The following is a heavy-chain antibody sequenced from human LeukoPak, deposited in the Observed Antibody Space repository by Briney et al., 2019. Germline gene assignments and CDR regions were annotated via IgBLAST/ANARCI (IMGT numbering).Heavy chain of an antibody. D-gene: IGHD6-25*01. J-gene: IGHJ6*02. CDR3: AKYQRADSYYYATGV. V-gene: IGHV3-23*01. CDR1: GFTFGDYA. CDR2: ISGSGGST. Sequence: GGSLRLSCAASGFTFGDYAMSWVRQAPGKGLEWVSAISGSGGSTYYADSVKGRFTISRDNSKNTLSLQMNSLRAEATALYSCAKYQRADSYYYATGVWGQGTTVTVSS.